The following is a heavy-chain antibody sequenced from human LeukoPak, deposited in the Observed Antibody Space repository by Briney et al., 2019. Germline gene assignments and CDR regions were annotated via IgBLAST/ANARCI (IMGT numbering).Heavy chain of an antibody. CDR3: ARARTTDYGMDV. V-gene: IGHV3-33*01. J-gene: IGHJ6*02. D-gene: IGHD4-17*01. Sequence: GGSLRLSCAASGFTFSSYGMHWVRQAPGKGLEWVVVIWYDGSNKYYADSVKGRFTISRDNSKNTLYLQMNSLRAEDTAVYYCARARTTDYGMDVWGQGTTVTVSS. CDR1: GFTFSSYG. CDR2: IWYDGSNK.